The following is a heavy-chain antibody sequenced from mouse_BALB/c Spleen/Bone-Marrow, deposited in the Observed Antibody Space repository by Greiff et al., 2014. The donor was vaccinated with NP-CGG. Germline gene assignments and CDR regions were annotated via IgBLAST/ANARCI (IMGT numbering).Heavy chain of an antibody. Sequence: VQLQQSGDELVKPGASVKLSCMASGFTFTSYWIHWVKQRPGQGPEWIGEINPSNGRTNYNEKFKRKATLTEDKSSSTAYMQLSSLTSEDSAVYYCARDGNDRYAIDYWGQGTSVTVSS. D-gene: IGHD2-2*01. V-gene: IGHV1S81*02. CDR3: ARDGNDRYAIDY. CDR1: GFTFTSYW. CDR2: INPSNGRT. J-gene: IGHJ4*01.